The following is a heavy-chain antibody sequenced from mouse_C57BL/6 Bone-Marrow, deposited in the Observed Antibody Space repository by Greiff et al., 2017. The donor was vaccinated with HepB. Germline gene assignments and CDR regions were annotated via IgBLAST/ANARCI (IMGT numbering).Heavy chain of an antibody. CDR2: IYPGSGST. CDR3: ARWLRRGYYFDY. J-gene: IGHJ2*01. CDR1: GYTFTSYW. V-gene: IGHV1-55*01. Sequence: QVQLQQPGAELVKPGASVKMSCKASGYTFTSYWITWVKQRPGQGLEWIGDIYPGSGSTNYNEKFKSKATLTVDTSSSTAYMQLSSLTSEDSAVYYCARWLRRGYYFDYWDQGTTLTVSS. D-gene: IGHD2-2*01.